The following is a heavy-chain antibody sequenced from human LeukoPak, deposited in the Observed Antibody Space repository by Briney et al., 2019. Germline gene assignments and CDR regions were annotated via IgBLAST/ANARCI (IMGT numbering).Heavy chain of an antibody. Sequence: GGSLRLSCAASGFTFSDYSMNWVRQAPGKGLEWVSVISGSGRSTYYADSVKGRFTISRDNSKNTLYLQMNSLRAEDTAVYYCAKDQGTYCSTTSCYAPDAFDIWGQGTMVTVSS. D-gene: IGHD2-2*01. CDR2: ISGSGRST. V-gene: IGHV3-23*01. CDR3: AKDQGTYCSTTSCYAPDAFDI. J-gene: IGHJ3*02. CDR1: GFTFSDYS.